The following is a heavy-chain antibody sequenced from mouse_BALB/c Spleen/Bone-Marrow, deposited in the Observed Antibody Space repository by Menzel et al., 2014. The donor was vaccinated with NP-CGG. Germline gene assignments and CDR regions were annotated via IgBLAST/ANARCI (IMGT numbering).Heavy chain of an antibody. CDR1: GYAFTNYL. CDR2: INPGSGGT. J-gene: IGHJ2*01. D-gene: IGHD4-1*01. Sequence: QVQLKESGAELVRPGTSVKVSCKASGYAFTNYLIEWVKQRPGQGLEWIGVINPGSGGTNYNEKFKGKATPTADKSSSTAYMQLSSLTSDDSAVYFCARRELGEFDYWGQGTTLTVSS. CDR3: ARRELGEFDY. V-gene: IGHV1-54*01.